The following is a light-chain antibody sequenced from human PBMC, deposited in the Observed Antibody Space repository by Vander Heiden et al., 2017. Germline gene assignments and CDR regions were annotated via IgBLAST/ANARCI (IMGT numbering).Light chain of an antibody. J-gene: IGLJ2*01. CDR2: DVT. CDR1: SSDVGGYNS. V-gene: IGLV2-14*01. CDR3: SSYTSSNTLV. Sequence: QSALTQPASVSASPGQSITISCTGTSSDVGGYNSVSWDQQYPGKAPKVIIYDVTNRPSGVSNRFSGSKSGNTASLIISGLQAEDEADYYCSSYTSSNTLVFGGGTKLTVL.